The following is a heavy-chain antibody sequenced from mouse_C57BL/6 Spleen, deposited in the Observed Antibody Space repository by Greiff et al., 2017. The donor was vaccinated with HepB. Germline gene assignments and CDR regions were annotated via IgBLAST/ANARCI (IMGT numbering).Heavy chain of an antibody. D-gene: IGHD2-1*01. J-gene: IGHJ2*01. Sequence: VQLQESGAELVRPGPSVKLSCKASGYTFTSYWMHWVKQRPGQGLEWIGVIDPSDSYTNYNQKFKGKATLTVDTSSSTAYMQLSSLTSEDSAVYYCAIYGNYEVDYWGKGTTLTVSS. CDR3: AIYGNYEVDY. CDR1: GYTFTSYW. CDR2: IDPSDSYT. V-gene: IGHV1-59*01.